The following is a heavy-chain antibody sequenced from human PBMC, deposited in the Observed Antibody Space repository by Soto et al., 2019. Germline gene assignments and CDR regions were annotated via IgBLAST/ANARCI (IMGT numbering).Heavy chain of an antibody. CDR1: GDPITSTGSY. J-gene: IGHJ6*02. D-gene: IGHD1-26*01. CDR3: YYYYGMDV. CDR2: IYYNGST. Sequence: SETLSLTCTVSGDPITSTGSYWGWIRQPPGKGLEWIGSIYYNGSTYYNPSLKSRVTISVDTSKNHLSLKLTSMTAADTASEILYYYYGMDVWGQGTTVTVSS. V-gene: IGHV4-39*02.